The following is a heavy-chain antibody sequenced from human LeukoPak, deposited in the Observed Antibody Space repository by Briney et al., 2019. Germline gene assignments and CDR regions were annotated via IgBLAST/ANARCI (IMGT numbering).Heavy chain of an antibody. D-gene: IGHD3-3*01. CDR3: ARGFTIFGVVTPGNWFDP. J-gene: IGHJ5*02. CDR1: GFTFSSYW. Sequence: GSLRLSCAASGFTFSSYWMSWIRQPAGKGLEWIGRFYTSGSTNYNPSLKSRVTMSVDTSKNQFSLKLSSVTAADTAVYYCARGFTIFGVVTPGNWFDPWGQGTLVTVSS. V-gene: IGHV4-4*07. CDR2: FYTSGST.